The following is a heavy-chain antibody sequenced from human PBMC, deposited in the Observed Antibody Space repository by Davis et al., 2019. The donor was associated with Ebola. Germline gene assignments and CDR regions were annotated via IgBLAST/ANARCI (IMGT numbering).Heavy chain of an antibody. Sequence: SVKVSCKASGGTFSTYAISWVRQAPGQGLEWMGGIIPIFGTANYAQKFQGRVTITADKSTSTAYMELSSLRSEDTAVYYCALDYGGNSGYFDYWGQGTLVTVSS. CDR3: ALDYGGNSGYFDY. J-gene: IGHJ4*02. CDR1: GGTFSTYA. CDR2: IIPIFGTA. V-gene: IGHV1-69*06. D-gene: IGHD4-23*01.